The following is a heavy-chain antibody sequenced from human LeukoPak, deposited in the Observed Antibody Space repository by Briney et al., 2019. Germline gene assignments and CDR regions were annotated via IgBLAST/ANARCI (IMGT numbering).Heavy chain of an antibody. D-gene: IGHD1-26*01. Sequence: ASVKVSCKVSGYTLTELPMHWVRQAPGKGLEWMGGFDPEDGETIYAQKFQGRVTMTEDTSTDTAYMELSSLRSEDTAVYYCATLVGASGAFDIWGQGTMVTVSS. V-gene: IGHV1-24*01. CDR3: ATLVGASGAFDI. CDR1: GYTLTELP. J-gene: IGHJ3*02. CDR2: FDPEDGET.